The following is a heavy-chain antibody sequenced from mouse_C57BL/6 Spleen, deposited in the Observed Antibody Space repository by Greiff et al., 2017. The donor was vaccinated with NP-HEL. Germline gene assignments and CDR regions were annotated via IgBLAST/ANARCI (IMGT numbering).Heavy chain of an antibody. CDR2: ISDGGSYT. CDR3: ARDSGNWDDY. V-gene: IGHV5-4*01. D-gene: IGHD4-1*01. Sequence: EVHLVESGGGLVKPGGSLKLSCAASGFTFSSYAMSWVRQTPEKRLEWVATISDGGSYTYYPDNVKGRFTISRDNAKNNLYLQMSHLKSEDTAMYYCARDSGNWDDYWGQGTTLTVSS. J-gene: IGHJ2*01. CDR1: GFTFSSYA.